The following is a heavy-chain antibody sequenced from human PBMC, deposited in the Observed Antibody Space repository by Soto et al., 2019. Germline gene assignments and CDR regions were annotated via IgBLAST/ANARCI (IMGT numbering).Heavy chain of an antibody. J-gene: IGHJ6*03. V-gene: IGHV1-8*01. CDR3: ARAGGYDVPYYYYYMDV. CDR1: GYTFTSYD. CDR2: MNPNSGNT. Sequence: ASVKVSCKASGYTFTSYDTNWVRQATGQGLEWMGWMNPNSGNTGYAQKFQGRVTMTRNTSISTAYMELSSLRSEDTAVYYCARAGGYDVPYYYYYMDVWGKGTTVTVSS. D-gene: IGHD5-12*01.